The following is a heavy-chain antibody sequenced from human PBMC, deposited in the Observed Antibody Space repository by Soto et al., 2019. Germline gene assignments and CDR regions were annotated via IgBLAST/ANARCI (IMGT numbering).Heavy chain of an antibody. CDR1: GFTFRTYG. D-gene: IGHD2-15*01. Sequence: QVQLVESGGGVVQPGRSLRLSCAASGFTFRTYGMYWVRQAPGKGLECVSIIWYDGSNTYYAKAVKGRFTVSRDNSNNTLFLQMDYVTAAATAIYFCCRAYSYASSGRFYVGTPKSWGQGKLVTVS. V-gene: IGHV3-33*03. J-gene: IGHJ5*02. CDR2: IWYDGSNT. CDR3: CRAYSYASSGRFYVGTPKS.